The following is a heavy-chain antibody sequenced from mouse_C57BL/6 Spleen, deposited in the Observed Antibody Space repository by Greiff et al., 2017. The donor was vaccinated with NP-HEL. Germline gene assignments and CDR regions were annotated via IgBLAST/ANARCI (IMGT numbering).Heavy chain of an antibody. CDR2: IYPGDGGT. V-gene: IGHV1-82*01. CDR3: ARMRDYGSRGF. J-gene: IGHJ2*01. Sequence: VQLLESGPELVKPGASVKISCKASGYAFSSSWMNWVKQRPGRGLEWIGRIYPGDGGTNYNGKFKGKATLTADNSSSTAYMQLSSLTSEDSAVYFCARMRDYGSRGFWGQGTTLTVSS. D-gene: IGHD1-1*01. CDR1: GYAFSSSW.